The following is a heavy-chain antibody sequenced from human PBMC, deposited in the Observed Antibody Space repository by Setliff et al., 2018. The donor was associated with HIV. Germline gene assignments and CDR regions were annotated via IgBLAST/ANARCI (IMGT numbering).Heavy chain of an antibody. CDR3: ASARIPTGGTSTSFDC. V-gene: IGHV3-48*01. D-gene: IGHD1-1*01. J-gene: IGHJ4*02. CDR1: GFNFSIYN. Sequence: PGGSLRLSCAASGFNFSIYNMNWVRQAPGKGLEWVSYISSSSSTVYYADSVNGRFTISRDNAKTSLYLQLNSLRSDDTGVYYCASARIPTGGTSTSFDCWGQGALVTASS. CDR2: ISSSSSTV.